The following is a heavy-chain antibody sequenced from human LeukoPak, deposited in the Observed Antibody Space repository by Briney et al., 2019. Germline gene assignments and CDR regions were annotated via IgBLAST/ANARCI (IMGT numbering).Heavy chain of an antibody. D-gene: IGHD1-14*01. CDR2: IYHSGST. Sequence: PSETLSLTCAVSGGSISSGGYSWSTIRQPPGKGLQCIGYIYHSGSTYYHPSLKSRVTISVDRSKIQFSLKLSSVTAADTAVYYCARGVDRGWPNCFDYWGQGTLVTVSS. CDR1: GGSISSGGYS. V-gene: IGHV4-30-2*01. J-gene: IGHJ4*02. CDR3: ARGVDRGWPNCFDY.